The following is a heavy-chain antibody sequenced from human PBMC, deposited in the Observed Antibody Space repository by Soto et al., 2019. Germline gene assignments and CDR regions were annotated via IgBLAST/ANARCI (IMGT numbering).Heavy chain of an antibody. CDR2: IYYSGTT. V-gene: IGHV4-59*08. CDR3: ARHFRHAFDI. Sequence: QVLLQESGPRLVKPSESLSLTCTVSSGSISSFYWSWIRQPPGQGLEWIGYIYYSGTTSYNPSLTSRIIISVDTSKNQFSLKLSSVTAADTAVYYCARHFRHAFDIWGQGTMVIVSS. CDR1: SGSISSFY. D-gene: IGHD3-10*01. J-gene: IGHJ3*02.